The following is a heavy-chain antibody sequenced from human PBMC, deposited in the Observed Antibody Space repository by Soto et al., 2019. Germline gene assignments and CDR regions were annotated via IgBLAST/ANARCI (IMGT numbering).Heavy chain of an antibody. CDR2: ISYDGSNK. V-gene: IGHV3-30-3*01. D-gene: IGHD7-27*01. Sequence: PGGSLRLSCAASGFTFSSYAMHWVRQAPGKGLEWVAVISYDGSNKYYADSVKGRFTISRDDSKNTLYLQMNSLRAEDTAVYYWARDLSGGSNWYYYMDVWGKGTTVTVSS. J-gene: IGHJ6*03. CDR3: ARDLSGGSNWYYYMDV. CDR1: GFTFSSYA.